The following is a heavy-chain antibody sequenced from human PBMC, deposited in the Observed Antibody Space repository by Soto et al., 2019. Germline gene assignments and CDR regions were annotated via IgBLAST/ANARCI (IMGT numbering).Heavy chain of an antibody. V-gene: IGHV2-5*01. Sequence: SGPTLVNPTQTLTLTCTFSGFSLSTSGLGVGWIRQPPGKALEWLALIYWNDDKRYSPSLKSRLTITKDASKNQVVLTMTNMDPVDTATYYCAHRRRYYYDSSGYPDDYWGQGTLVTVSS. CDR3: AHRRRYYYDSSGYPDDY. D-gene: IGHD3-22*01. J-gene: IGHJ4*02. CDR1: GFSLSTSGLG. CDR2: IYWNDDK.